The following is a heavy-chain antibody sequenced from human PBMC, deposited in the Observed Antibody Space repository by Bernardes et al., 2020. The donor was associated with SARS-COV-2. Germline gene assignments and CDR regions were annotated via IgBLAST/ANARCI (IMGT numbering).Heavy chain of an antibody. J-gene: IGHJ5*02. V-gene: IGHV4-59*01. CDR1: GGSISTYY. Sequence: SETLSLTCTVSGGSISTYYWTWIRQAPGKGLEWIGYIYHNGNTNYNPSLESRVTISRDTSKNHLSLRLTSVTAADTAVYYCARGRGVGWFDPWGQGTLVTVSS. CDR2: IYHNGNT. CDR3: ARGRGVGWFDP.